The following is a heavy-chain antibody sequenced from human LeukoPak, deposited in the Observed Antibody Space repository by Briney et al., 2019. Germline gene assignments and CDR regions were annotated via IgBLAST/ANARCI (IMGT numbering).Heavy chain of an antibody. V-gene: IGHV3-48*01. J-gene: IGHJ6*03. D-gene: IGHD3-22*01. CDR2: ISSSSSTI. CDR3: ARTVVVILMIMDV. Sequence: GGSLRLSCAASGFTFSSYSMNWVRQAPGKGLEWVSYISSSSSTIYYADSVKGRFTISRDNAKNSLYLQMNSLRAEDTAVYYCARTVVVILMIMDVWGKGTTVTVSS. CDR1: GFTFSSYS.